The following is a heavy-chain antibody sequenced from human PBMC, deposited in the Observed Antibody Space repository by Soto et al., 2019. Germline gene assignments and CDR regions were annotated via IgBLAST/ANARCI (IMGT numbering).Heavy chain of an antibody. CDR1: GFTFSSHA. Sequence: ELQLLESGGGLVQPGGPLKLSCAASGFTFSSHAMSWVRQAPGKGLEWVSGIREGGDDPHYADSVKGRLIISRDNSKNTLYLQMNSLRSEDTAVYYCARGNFGNWFFDLWGRGTLVTVSS. CDR2: IREGGDDP. V-gene: IGHV3-23*01. D-gene: IGHD1-1*01. J-gene: IGHJ2*01. CDR3: ARGNFGNWFFDL.